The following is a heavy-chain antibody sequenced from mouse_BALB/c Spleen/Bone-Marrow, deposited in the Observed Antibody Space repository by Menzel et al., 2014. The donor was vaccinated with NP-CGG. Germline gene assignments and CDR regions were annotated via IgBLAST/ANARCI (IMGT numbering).Heavy chain of an antibody. CDR2: ISNGGGST. V-gene: IGHV5-12*02. CDR3: ARGGIYYGMDY. CDR1: GFTFSDYY. J-gene: IGHJ4*01. Sequence: EVKLVESGGGLVQPGGSLKLPCATSGFTFSDYYMYWVRQTPEKRLEWVAYISNGGGSTYYPDTVKGRFTISRDNAKNTLYLQMSRLKSKDTAMYYCARGGIYYGMDYWGQGTSVTVSS.